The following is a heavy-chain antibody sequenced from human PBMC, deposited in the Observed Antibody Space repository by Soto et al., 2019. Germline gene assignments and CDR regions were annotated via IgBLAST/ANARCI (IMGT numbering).Heavy chain of an antibody. D-gene: IGHD5-18*01. V-gene: IGHV4-4*02. J-gene: IGHJ5*02. CDR2: IYHSGST. Sequence: PSETLSLICGVSGGSISSYYWWSCVRQPPGRGLEWIGEIYHSGSTNYNPSLKSRVTISVDKSKDQFSLELTSVTAADTAVYFCARDRPSEYTYGSSGWSDTWGQGTLVTVS. CDR1: GGSISSYYW. CDR3: ARDRPSEYTYGSSGWSDT.